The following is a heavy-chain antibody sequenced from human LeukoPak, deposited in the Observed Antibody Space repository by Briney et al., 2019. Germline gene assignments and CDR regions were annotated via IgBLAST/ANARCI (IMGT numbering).Heavy chain of an antibody. J-gene: IGHJ4*02. CDR2: ITGSGPYM. CDR3: VRDVGAVRGEVYFDY. V-gene: IGHV3-21*06. D-gene: IGHD3-10*01. CDR1: GFTFSSYG. Sequence: GGSLRLSCAASGFTFSSYGMSWVRQAPGKGLEWVSSITGSGPYMLYADSVKHRFTISRDNTKNLLYLEMNSLRAEDTAMYFCVRDVGAVRGEVYFDYWGQGTLVTVSS.